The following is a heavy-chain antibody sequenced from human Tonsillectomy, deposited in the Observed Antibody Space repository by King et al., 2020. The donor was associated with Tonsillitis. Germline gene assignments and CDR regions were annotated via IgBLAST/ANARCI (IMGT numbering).Heavy chain of an antibody. D-gene: IGHD3-22*01. J-gene: IGHJ4*02. CDR1: GFTFSSFA. Sequence: VQLVESGGGVVQPGRSLRLSCAASGFTFSSFAMHWVRQAPGKGLEWVAVISYDGSNKYYADSVKGRFTISRDNSKNTLYLQMNSLRAEDTAVYYCARGDPYYDSGGYYSGASYWGQGTLVTVSS. V-gene: IGHV3-30*01. CDR3: ARGDPYYDSGGYYSGASY. CDR2: ISYDGSNK.